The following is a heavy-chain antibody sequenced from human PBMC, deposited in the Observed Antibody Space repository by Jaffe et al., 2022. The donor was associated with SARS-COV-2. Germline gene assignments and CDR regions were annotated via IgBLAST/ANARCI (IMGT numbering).Heavy chain of an antibody. CDR1: GGSISSYY. J-gene: IGHJ6*02. D-gene: IGHD2-8*01. Sequence: QVQLQESGPGLVKPSETLSLTCTVSGGSISSYYWSWIRQPPGKGLEWIGYIYYSGSTNYNPSLKSRVTISVDTSKNQFSLKLSSVTAADTAVYYCARVGGLMVYPRWHGMDVWGQGTTVTVSS. CDR2: IYYSGST. V-gene: IGHV4-59*01. CDR3: ARVGGLMVYPRWHGMDV.